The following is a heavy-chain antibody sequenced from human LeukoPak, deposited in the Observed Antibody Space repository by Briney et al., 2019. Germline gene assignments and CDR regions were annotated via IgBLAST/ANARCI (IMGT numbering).Heavy chain of an antibody. CDR3: ARAAEWLHYGMDV. J-gene: IGHJ6*02. Sequence: PSETLSLTCAVYGGSFSGYSWSWIRQPPGKGLEWIGYIYHSGSTYYNPSLKSRVTISVDRSKNQFSLKLSSVTAANTAVYYCARAAEWLHYGMDVWGQGTTVTVSS. D-gene: IGHD5-12*01. CDR2: IYHSGST. V-gene: IGHV4-30-2*01. CDR1: GGSFSGYS.